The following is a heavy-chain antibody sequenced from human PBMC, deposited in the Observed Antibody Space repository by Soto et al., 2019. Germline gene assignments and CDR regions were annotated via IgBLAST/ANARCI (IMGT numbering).Heavy chain of an antibody. CDR3: ASHPGRDGYNWAFDP. Sequence: QVQLQESGPRLVKPSETLSLTCTVSGGSITSGGNYWTWIRQFPGKGLEWIGYIYDPGNTYYTPSLQSRVSISMDTSQNQFSLHLRSVSAADTAMYYCASHPGRDGYNWAFDPCGQGPLVTVSS. V-gene: IGHV4-31*03. CDR1: GGSITSGGNY. J-gene: IGHJ5*02. D-gene: IGHD1-1*01. CDR2: IYDPGNT.